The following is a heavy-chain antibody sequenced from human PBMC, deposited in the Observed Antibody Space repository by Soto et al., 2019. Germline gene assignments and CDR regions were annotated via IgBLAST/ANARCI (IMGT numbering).Heavy chain of an antibody. V-gene: IGHV3-30*18. CDR2: ISYDGSNK. J-gene: IGHJ6*03. Sequence: GGSLRLSCAASGFTFSSYGMHWVRQAPGKGLEWVAVISYDGSNKYYADSVKGRFTISRDNSKNTLYLQMNSLRAEDTAVYYCAKDRLYYYYYMDVWGKGTTVTVSS. CDR3: AKDRLYYYYYMDV. CDR1: GFTFSSYG.